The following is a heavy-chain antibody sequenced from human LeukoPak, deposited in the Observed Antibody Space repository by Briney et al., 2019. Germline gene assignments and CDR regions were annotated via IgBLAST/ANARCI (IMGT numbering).Heavy chain of an antibody. J-gene: IGHJ4*02. CDR3: ARVYCGGDCYVGGYFDC. V-gene: IGHV3-7*01. CDR2: IKQDGSEK. Sequence: GGSLRLSCAASGFTFSSYWMSRVRQAPGKGLEWVANIKQDGSEKYYVDSVKGRFTISRDNAKNSLYLQMNSLRAEDTAVYYCARVYCGGDCYVGGYFDCWGQGTLVTVSS. D-gene: IGHD2-21*02. CDR1: GFTFSSYW.